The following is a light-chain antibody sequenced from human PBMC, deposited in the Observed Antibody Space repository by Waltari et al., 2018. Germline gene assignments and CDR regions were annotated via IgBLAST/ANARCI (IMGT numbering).Light chain of an antibody. CDR1: QCVRTD. Sequence: IVLPQSPATLSLSPGARATLSCRASQCVRTDLAWYQHRPGQAPRLLIYDASNRATGVPARFSGSGSGTDFTLTISGLQPEDFAVYYCQERSNWPGGAFGGGTKVEIK. CDR3: QERSNWPGGA. CDR2: DAS. J-gene: IGKJ4*01. V-gene: IGKV3-11*01.